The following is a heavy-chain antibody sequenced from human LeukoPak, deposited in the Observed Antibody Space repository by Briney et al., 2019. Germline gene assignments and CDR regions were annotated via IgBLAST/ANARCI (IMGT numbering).Heavy chain of an antibody. D-gene: IGHD1-26*01. V-gene: IGHV1-2*04. CDR2: INPNSGGT. Sequence: ASVKVSCKASGYTFTSYDFNWLRQATGQGLEWMGWINPNSGGTNYAQKFQGWVTMTRDTSISTAYMELSRLRSDDTAVYYCARSGIGYRNWFDPWGQGTLVTVSS. CDR3: ARSGIGYRNWFDP. CDR1: GYTFTSYD. J-gene: IGHJ5*02.